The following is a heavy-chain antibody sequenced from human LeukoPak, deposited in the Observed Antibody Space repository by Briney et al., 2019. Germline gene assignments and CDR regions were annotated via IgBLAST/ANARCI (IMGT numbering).Heavy chain of an antibody. CDR3: AKSSGNSGSPVNPFDC. CDR2: IRYDGSNK. D-gene: IGHD1-26*01. Sequence: QTGGSLRLSCAASGFTFSSYGMHWVRQAPGKGLEWVAFIRYDGSNKYYADSVKGRFTISRDNYKNTLYLQMNSLRVEHTAVYYCAKSSGNSGSPVNPFDCWGQGTLVTVSS. V-gene: IGHV3-30*02. J-gene: IGHJ4*02. CDR1: GFTFSSYG.